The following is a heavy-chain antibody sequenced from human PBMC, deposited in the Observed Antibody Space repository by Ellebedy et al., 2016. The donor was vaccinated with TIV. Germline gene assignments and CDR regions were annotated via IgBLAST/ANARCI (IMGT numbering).Heavy chain of an antibody. Sequence: ASVKVSCXASGGTFSSYAISWVRQAPGQGLEWMGWMNPNSGNTGYAQKFQGRVTMTRNTSISTAYMELSSLRSEDTAVYYCARGPAGFLSWFDPWGQGTLVTVSS. D-gene: IGHD2/OR15-2a*01. J-gene: IGHJ5*02. CDR1: GGTFSSYA. V-gene: IGHV1-8*02. CDR3: ARGPAGFLSWFDP. CDR2: MNPNSGNT.